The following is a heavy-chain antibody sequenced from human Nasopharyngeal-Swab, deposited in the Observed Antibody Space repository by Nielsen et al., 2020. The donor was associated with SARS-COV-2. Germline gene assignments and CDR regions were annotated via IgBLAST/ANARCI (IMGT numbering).Heavy chain of an antibody. CDR1: GYTFTTYG. CDR2: INAYNGNT. CDR3: ARVEAYYDILIGGET. V-gene: IGHV1-18*01. D-gene: IGHD3-9*01. J-gene: IGHJ5*02. Sequence: ASVKVSCKASGYTFTTYGISWVRQAPGQGLEWMGWINAYNGNTNYAQKLQGRVTMTTDTSTSTAYMELRSLRSDDTAVYYCARVEAYYDILIGGETWGQGTLVTVSS.